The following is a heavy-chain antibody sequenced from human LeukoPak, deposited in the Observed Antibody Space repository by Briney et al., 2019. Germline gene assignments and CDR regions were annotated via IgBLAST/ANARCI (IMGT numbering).Heavy chain of an antibody. J-gene: IGHJ6*02. V-gene: IGHV1-18*01. CDR2: ISAYNGNT. CDR3: ARDLVQLWSNSFPYYYGMDV. D-gene: IGHD5-18*01. CDR1: GYTFTSYG. Sequence: ASVKVSCKASGYTFTSYGINWVRRAPGQGLEWMGWISAYNGNTNYAQKLQGRVTMTTDTSTSTAYMELRSLRSDDTAVYYCARDLVQLWSNSFPYYYGMDVWGQGTTVTVSS.